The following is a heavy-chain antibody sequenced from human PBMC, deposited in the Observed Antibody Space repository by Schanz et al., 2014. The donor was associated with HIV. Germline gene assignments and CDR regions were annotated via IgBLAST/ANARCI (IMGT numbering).Heavy chain of an antibody. V-gene: IGHV3-21*02. CDR3: VRETASGVDYFDY. CDR2: ISGGSGDK. CDR1: GFTFDSYT. J-gene: IGHJ4*02. D-gene: IGHD2-21*02. Sequence: EVQLLESGGGLIQPGGSLRLSCTASGFTFDSYTMNWVRQAPGKGLEWVSSISGGSGDKLYADSIKGRFTISRDNANNSVYLQMNSLRGEATAVYYCVRETASGVDYFDYWGQGTLVTVS.